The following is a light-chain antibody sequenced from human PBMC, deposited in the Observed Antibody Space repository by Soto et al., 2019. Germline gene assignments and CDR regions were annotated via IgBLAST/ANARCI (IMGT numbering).Light chain of an antibody. CDR2: NVN. CDR1: SGDVGGYSH. CDR3: CSYAGSYSWV. V-gene: IGLV2-11*01. Sequence: QSALTQPRSVSGSPGQSVTISCTGSSGDVGGYSHVSWYQQYPGKAPRLIIYNVNNRPSGVPDRFSGSKSDNTASLTISGLQAEDEADYCCCSYAGSYSWVFGGGTKLTVL. J-gene: IGLJ3*02.